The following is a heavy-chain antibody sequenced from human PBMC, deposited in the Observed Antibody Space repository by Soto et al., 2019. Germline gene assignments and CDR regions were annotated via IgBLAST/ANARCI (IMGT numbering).Heavy chain of an antibody. Sequence: SETLSLTCTVSGGSVSSGSYYWSWIRQPPGKGLEWIGYIYYSGSTNYNPSLKSRVTISVDTSKNQFSLKLSSVTAADTAVYYCARDGPAAIYYYWGQGTLVTVYS. CDR1: GGSVSSGSYY. J-gene: IGHJ4*02. V-gene: IGHV4-61*01. CDR3: ARDGPAAIYYY. CDR2: IYYSGST. D-gene: IGHD2-2*01.